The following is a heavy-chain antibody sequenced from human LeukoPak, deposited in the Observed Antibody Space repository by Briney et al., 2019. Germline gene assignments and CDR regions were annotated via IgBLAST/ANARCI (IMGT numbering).Heavy chain of an antibody. D-gene: IGHD1/OR15-1a*01. CDR1: GGSISSYG. Sequence: GSSVEVSCKASGGSISSYGISWVRQAPGQGLEWMGRIISVFGTANYAQKFQDRVTITADIASNTAYMELTSLTSGDTAVYFCAKQGEIRQDYYMDVWGNGTTVTVSS. CDR3: AKQGEIRQDYYMDV. V-gene: IGHV1-69*06. CDR2: IISVFGTA. J-gene: IGHJ6*03.